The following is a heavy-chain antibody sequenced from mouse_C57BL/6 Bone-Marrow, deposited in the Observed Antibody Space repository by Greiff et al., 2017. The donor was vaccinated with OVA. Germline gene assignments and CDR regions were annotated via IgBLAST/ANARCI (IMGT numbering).Heavy chain of an antibody. V-gene: IGHV8-12*01. CDR3: ARRAFYPYYLDY. D-gene: IGHD2-1*01. CDR2: IYWDDDK. J-gene: IGHJ2*01. Sequence: VTLKVSGPGILQSSQTLSLTRSFSGFSLSTSGMGVSWIRQPSGKGLEWLAHIYWDDDKRYNPSLKSRLTISNDTTRNQEFLNITSVHTADTATNYCARRAFYPYYLDYWGQGTTLTVSS. CDR1: GFSLSTSGMG.